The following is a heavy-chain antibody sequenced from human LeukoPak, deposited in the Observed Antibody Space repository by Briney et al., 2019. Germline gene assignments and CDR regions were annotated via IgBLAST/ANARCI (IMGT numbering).Heavy chain of an antibody. Sequence: GGSLRLSCATSGLTFSNAWMNWVRQAPGKGLEWVGRIRSNSDGGTIDYAAPVKGRFTLSRDDSKTTLYLQMNSLQTEDTAVYYCATDFYDSTWGQGTLVTVSS. CDR1: GLTFSNAW. CDR3: ATDFYDST. CDR2: IRSNSDGGTI. D-gene: IGHD3-22*01. V-gene: IGHV3-15*07. J-gene: IGHJ5*02.